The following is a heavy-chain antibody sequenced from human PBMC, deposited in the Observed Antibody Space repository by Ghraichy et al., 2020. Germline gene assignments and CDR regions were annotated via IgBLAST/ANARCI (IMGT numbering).Heavy chain of an antibody. J-gene: IGHJ4*02. Sequence: SETLSLICSVSGGSISSYYWSWIRQPPGKGLEWIGYIYYSGSTNSNPSLKSRATISVDTSKNQFSLKLSSVTAADTAVYYCARHVREGYNYIDHWGRGTLVTVSS. V-gene: IGHV4-59*08. D-gene: IGHD5-24*01. CDR1: GGSISSYY. CDR2: IYYSGST. CDR3: ARHVREGYNYIDH.